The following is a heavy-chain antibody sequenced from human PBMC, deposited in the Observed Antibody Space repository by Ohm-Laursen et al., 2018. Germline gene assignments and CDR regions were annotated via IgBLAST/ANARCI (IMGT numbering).Heavy chain of an antibody. CDR2: ISYDGSNK. J-gene: IGHJ6*02. D-gene: IGHD2-2*02. Sequence: SLRLSCAASGFTFSSYGMHWVRQAPGKGLEWVAVISYDGSNKYYADSVKGRFTISRDNSKNTLYLQMSSLRAEDTAVYYCAKDLLPAAIRYYYYYGMDVWGQGTTVTVSS. CDR3: AKDLLPAAIRYYYYYGMDV. V-gene: IGHV3-30*18. CDR1: GFTFSSYG.